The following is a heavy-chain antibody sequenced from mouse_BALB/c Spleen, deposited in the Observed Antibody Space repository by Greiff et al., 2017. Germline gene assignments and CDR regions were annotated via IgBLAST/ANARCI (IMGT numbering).Heavy chain of an antibody. CDR3: ARLLLRTFAY. D-gene: IGHD1-1*01. V-gene: IGHV5-12-2*01. CDR2: ISNGGGST. CDR1: GFTFSSYT. Sequence: EVKLMESGGGLVQPGGSLKLSCAASGFTFSSYTMSWVRQTPEKRLEWVAYISNGGGSTYYPDTVKGRFTISRDNAKNTLYLQMSSLKSEDTAMYYCARLLLRTFAYWGQGTLVTVSA. J-gene: IGHJ3*01.